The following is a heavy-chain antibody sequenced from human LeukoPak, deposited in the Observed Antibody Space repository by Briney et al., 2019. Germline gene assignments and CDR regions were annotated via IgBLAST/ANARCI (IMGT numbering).Heavy chain of an antibody. Sequence: GESLKISCKGSGYSFTSYWISWVRQMPGEGLEWMGRIDPSDSYTNYSPSFQGHVTISADKSISTAYLQWSSLKASDTAMYYCARGRGAAAVVRSWGQGTLVTVSS. CDR1: GYSFTSYW. J-gene: IGHJ5*02. D-gene: IGHD6-13*01. V-gene: IGHV5-10-1*01. CDR3: ARGRGAAAVVRS. CDR2: IDPSDSYT.